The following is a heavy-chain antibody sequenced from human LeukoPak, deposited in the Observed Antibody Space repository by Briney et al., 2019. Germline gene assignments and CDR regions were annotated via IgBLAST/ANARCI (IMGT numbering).Heavy chain of an antibody. CDR2: ISDSGGST. D-gene: IGHD3-16*01. V-gene: IGHV3-23*01. Sequence: GGSLRLSCAVSGITLSNYGMSWVRQAPGKGLEWVAGISDSGGSTNYADSVKGRFTISRDNSKNTLYLQMNSLRAEDTAVYYCAKDFMGRGRSGDYWGQGTLVTVSS. CDR1: GITLSNYG. CDR3: AKDFMGRGRSGDY. J-gene: IGHJ4*02.